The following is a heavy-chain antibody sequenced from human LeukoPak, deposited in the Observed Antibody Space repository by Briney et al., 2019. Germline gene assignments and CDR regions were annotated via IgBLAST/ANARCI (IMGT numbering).Heavy chain of an antibody. V-gene: IGHV3-53*01. D-gene: IGHD5-18*01. CDR2: IYSGGST. Sequence: GGSLRLSCAASGFTVSSNYMSWVRQAPGKGLEWVSVIYSGGSTYYADPVKGRFTISRDNSKNTLYLQMNSLRAEDTAVYYCARSSDTAMGSGFDYWGQGTLVTVSS. J-gene: IGHJ4*02. CDR1: GFTVSSNY. CDR3: ARSSDTAMGSGFDY.